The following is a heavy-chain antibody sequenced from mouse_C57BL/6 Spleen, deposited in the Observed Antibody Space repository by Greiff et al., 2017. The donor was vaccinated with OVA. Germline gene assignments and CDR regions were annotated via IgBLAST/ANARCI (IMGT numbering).Heavy chain of an antibody. CDR1: GYTFTEYT. V-gene: IGHV1-62-2*01. CDR2: FYPGSGSI. Sequence: QVQLQQSGAKLVKPGASVKLSCKASGYTFTEYTIHWVKQRSGQGLEWIGWFYPGSGSIKYNEKFKDKATLTADKSSSTVYMELSRLTSEDSAVYFCARHEEEGRWLDYAMDYWGQGTSVTVSS. D-gene: IGHD2-3*01. J-gene: IGHJ4*01. CDR3: ARHEEEGRWLDYAMDY.